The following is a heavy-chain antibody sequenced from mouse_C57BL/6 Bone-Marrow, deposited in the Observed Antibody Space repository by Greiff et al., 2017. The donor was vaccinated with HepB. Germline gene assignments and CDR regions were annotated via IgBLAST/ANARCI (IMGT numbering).Heavy chain of an antibody. V-gene: IGHV1-54*01. D-gene: IGHD1-1*01. Sequence: QVQLKESGAELVRPGASVKVSCKASGYTFTNYLIEWVKQRPGQGLEWIGVINPGSGGTNYNEKFKGKATLTADKSSSTAYMQLSSLTAEDSAVYFCARPRPTVVWAMDYWGQGTAVTVSS. CDR1: GYTFTNYL. CDR3: ARPRPTVVWAMDY. J-gene: IGHJ4*01. CDR2: INPGSGGT.